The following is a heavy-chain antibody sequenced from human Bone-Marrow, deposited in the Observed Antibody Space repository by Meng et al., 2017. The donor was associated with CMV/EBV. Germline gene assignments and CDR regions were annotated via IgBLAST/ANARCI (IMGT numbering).Heavy chain of an antibody. V-gene: IGHV4-61*01. D-gene: IGHD3-3*01. J-gene: IGHJ4*02. CDR3: ARSHHYDFWSGYYTVTN. CDR1: GGSVSSGSYY. Sequence: SETLSLTCTVSGGSVSSGSYYWSWIRQPPGKGLEWIGYIYYSGSTNYNPSLKSRVTISVDTSKSQFSLKLSSVTAADTAVYYCARSHHYDFWSGYYTVTNWGQGTLVTVAS. CDR2: IYYSGST.